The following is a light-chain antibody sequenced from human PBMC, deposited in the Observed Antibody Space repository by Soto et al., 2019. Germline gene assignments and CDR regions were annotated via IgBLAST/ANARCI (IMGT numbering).Light chain of an antibody. Sequence: SALTQPPSASGSPGQSVTSSCTGTSSDVGDYNYVSWYQQHPGKAPKLMIYEVSKRPSGVPDRFSGSKSGNTASLTVSGLQAEDEADYYCSSYAGSNNGVFGGGTKLTVL. CDR2: EVS. J-gene: IGLJ3*02. V-gene: IGLV2-8*01. CDR1: SSDVGDYNY. CDR3: SSYAGSNNGV.